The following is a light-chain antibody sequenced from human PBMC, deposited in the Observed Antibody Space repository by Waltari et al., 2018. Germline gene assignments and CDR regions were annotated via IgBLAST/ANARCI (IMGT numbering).Light chain of an antibody. CDR3: SSYAGSNNFDVV. Sequence: QSALTQPPSASGSPGQSVTLSCTGTSSHVGGYHYFSWYQPHPGNAPNLMIDEVSKRPSGVPVRFSGSKSGNTASLTVSGLQAEDEADYYCSSYAGSNNFDVVFGGGTKLTVL. CDR1: SSHVGGYHY. J-gene: IGLJ2*01. V-gene: IGLV2-8*01. CDR2: EVS.